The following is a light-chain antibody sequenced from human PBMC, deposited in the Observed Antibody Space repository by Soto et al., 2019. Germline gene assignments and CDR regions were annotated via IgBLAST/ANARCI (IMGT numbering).Light chain of an antibody. V-gene: IGKV3-15*01. CDR1: QSVNSN. CDR2: GAS. Sequence: EIVMTQSPATLSVSPGERATLSCRASQSVNSNLAWYQQKPGQAPRLLIYGASTRATGIPARFSGSGSGTECTLTISSLQSEDFAVYYCQQYNNWPHTFGGGTKVEIK. J-gene: IGKJ4*01. CDR3: QQYNNWPHT.